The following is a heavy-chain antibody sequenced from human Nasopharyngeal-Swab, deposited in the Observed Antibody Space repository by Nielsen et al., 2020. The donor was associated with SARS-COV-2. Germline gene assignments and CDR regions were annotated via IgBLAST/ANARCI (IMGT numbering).Heavy chain of an antibody. CDR2: VTGSGGTT. J-gene: IGHJ4*02. CDR1: GFTFSSYG. D-gene: IGHD2-15*01. Sequence: GGSLRLSCAASGFTFSSYGMHWVRQAPGKGLEWVSSVTGSGGTTKYADSVKGRFTISRDNSNKKVYLQMHSLRAEDSAVYYCAKDRYCSGGACYFNGFDSWGQGTLVTVSS. CDR3: AKDRYCSGGACYFNGFDS. V-gene: IGHV3-23*01.